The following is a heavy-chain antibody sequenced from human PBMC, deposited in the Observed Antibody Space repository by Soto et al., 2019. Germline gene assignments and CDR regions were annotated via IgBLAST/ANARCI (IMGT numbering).Heavy chain of an antibody. CDR2: ITPNSGGT. Sequence: RASVKVSCKTSGYSFTEFYVHWLRQAPGQGLEWMGYITPNSGGTTSAQKFQGRVAMTRDTSISTVYMELRSLTFDDMAVYYCARQVVVRGENWFDPWGQGTLVTVSS. CDR3: ARQVVVRGENWFDP. CDR1: GYSFTEFY. V-gene: IGHV1-2*02. J-gene: IGHJ5*02. D-gene: IGHD3-10*02.